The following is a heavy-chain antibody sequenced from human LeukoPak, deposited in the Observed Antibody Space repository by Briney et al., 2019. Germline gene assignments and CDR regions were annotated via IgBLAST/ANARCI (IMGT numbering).Heavy chain of an antibody. D-gene: IGHD3-3*01. CDR3: VRFTILDDMDV. Sequence: PGGSLRLSCAASGFTFSNYWIHWVRQAPGKGLVWVSRISSDGSSTNYADSVKGRFTVSRDSAKNTLYLQMNSLRAEDTAVYYCVRFTILDDMDVWGQGTTVTVS. J-gene: IGHJ6*02. V-gene: IGHV3-74*01. CDR2: ISSDGSST. CDR1: GFTFSNYW.